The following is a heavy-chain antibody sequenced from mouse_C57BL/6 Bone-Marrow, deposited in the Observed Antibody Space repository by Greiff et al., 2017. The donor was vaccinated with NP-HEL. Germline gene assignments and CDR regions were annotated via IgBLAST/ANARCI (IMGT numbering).Heavy chain of an antibody. D-gene: IGHD2-4*01. V-gene: IGHV1-50*01. CDR3: ARGGNYDRGFAH. Sequence: VQLQESGAELVKPGASVKLSCKASGYTLPSYWLQWVKQRPGQGLEWIGEIDPSDSYTNYNQKFKGKATLTVDTSSSTAYMQLSSLTSEDSAVYYCARGGNYDRGFAHWGQGTLVTVSA. CDR2: IDPSDSYT. CDR1: GYTLPSYW. J-gene: IGHJ3*01.